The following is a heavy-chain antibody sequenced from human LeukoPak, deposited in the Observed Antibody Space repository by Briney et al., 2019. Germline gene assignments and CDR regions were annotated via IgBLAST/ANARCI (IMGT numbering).Heavy chain of an antibody. CDR2: IYPGDSDT. J-gene: IGHJ4*02. CDR1: GYSFTSYW. D-gene: IGHD6-13*01. CDR3: ARHFREKSSSWYADY. V-gene: IGHV5-51*01. Sequence: GESLKISCKGSGYSFTSYWIGWVRQMPGKGLEWMGIIYPGDSDTRYSPSFQGQVTISADKSISTAYLQWSSLKASDTAMYYCARHFREKSSSWYADYWGQGTLVTVSS.